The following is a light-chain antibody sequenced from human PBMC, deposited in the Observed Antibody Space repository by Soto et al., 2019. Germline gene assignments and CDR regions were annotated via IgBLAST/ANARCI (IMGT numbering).Light chain of an antibody. CDR3: CSYTSGSTDVV. Sequence: QSALTQPASVSGSPGQSITISCTGTSSDVGSYNLVSWYQQYPGKAPKLITYEGSERPSGVSNRFSGSKSANTASLTISGLQAEDEADYYCCSYTSGSTDVVFGGGTKVTVL. CDR1: SSDVGSYNL. J-gene: IGLJ2*01. V-gene: IGLV2-23*01. CDR2: EGS.